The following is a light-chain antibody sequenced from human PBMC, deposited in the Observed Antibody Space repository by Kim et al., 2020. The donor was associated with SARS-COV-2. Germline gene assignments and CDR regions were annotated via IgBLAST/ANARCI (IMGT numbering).Light chain of an antibody. CDR2: DAS. CDR1: DSVSGF. V-gene: IGKV3-11*01. Sequence: PGEIATLSCRASDSVSGFIVWYQQKPGPAPRLLMYDASNRATGIPARFSGSGSGTDFTLTISSLEADDFAVYYCQQRINWPLTFGGGTKVDIK. CDR3: QQRINWPLT. J-gene: IGKJ4*01.